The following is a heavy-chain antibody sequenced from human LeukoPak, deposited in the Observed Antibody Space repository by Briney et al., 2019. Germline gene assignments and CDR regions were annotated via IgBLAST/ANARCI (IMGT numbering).Heavy chain of an antibody. CDR1: GYTFTSYG. Sequence: ASVEVSCKSSGYTFTSYGITWLRQAPGLGLEWVGWISPYNGNKNFAQKFQDRASMSTDPSTSTAYMELRSLTSDDTAVYYCAREGSGSGRVRWFDPWGQGTLVTVSS. CDR3: AREGSGSGRVRWFDP. V-gene: IGHV1-18*01. D-gene: IGHD6-19*01. J-gene: IGHJ5*02. CDR2: ISPYNGNK.